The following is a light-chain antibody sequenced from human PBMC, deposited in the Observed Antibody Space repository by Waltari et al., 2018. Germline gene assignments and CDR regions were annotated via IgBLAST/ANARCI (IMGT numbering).Light chain of an antibody. CDR3: QQYYSTPLT. Sequence: DIVMTQSPDSLAVSLGERATIHCKFSQSVLYSSNNKNYLAWYQQKPGQPPKLLIYWASTRESGVPDRFSGSGSGTDFTLTISSLQAADVAVYYCQQYYSTPLTFGGGTKVEIK. CDR1: QSVLYSSNNKNY. CDR2: WAS. V-gene: IGKV4-1*01. J-gene: IGKJ4*01.